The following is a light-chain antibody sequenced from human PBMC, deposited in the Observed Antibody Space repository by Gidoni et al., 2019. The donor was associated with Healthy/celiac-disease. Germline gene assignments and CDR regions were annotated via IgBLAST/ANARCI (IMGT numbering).Light chain of an antibody. J-gene: IGKJ4*01. CDR2: AAS. V-gene: IGKV1-39*01. Sequence: DIQMTQSPSSLSASVGDRVTITCRTSQSITNYLNWYQQKPGKAPKLLIYAASTWRSGVPSRFSGSGSGTDFTLTINTRQPEDFATYYCQQSFRIPLTFGGGTKVEIK. CDR3: QQSFRIPLT. CDR1: QSITNY.